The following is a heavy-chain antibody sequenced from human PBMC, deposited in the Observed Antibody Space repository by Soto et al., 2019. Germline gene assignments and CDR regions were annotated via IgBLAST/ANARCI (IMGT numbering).Heavy chain of an antibody. Sequence: QVQLVESGGGVVQPGRSLRLSCAASGFTFSHYGIHWVRQAPGKGLEWLAVISYDGSNKHYADSVKGRFTVSRDNSKNTLYLQTNSLRAEDTDVYFCARYSGKYQGPIDYWGQGTLVTVSS. CDR3: ARYSGKYQGPIDY. D-gene: IGHD1-26*01. CDR2: ISYDGSNK. J-gene: IGHJ4*02. V-gene: IGHV3-30*03. CDR1: GFTFSHYG.